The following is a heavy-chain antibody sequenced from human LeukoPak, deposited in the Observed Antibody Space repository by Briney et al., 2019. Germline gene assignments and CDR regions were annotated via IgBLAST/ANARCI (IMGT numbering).Heavy chain of an antibody. D-gene: IGHD6-19*01. CDR2: ISYDGSNK. CDR3: AKAPRQWLDYFDY. J-gene: IGHJ4*02. V-gene: IGHV3-30*18. Sequence: GRSLRLSCAASGFTFSSYGMHWARQAPGKGLEWLSFISYDGSNKYYADSVKGRFTISRDNSKNTLYLQMNSLRAEETAVYYCAKAPRQWLDYFDYWGQGTLVTVSS. CDR1: GFTFSSYG.